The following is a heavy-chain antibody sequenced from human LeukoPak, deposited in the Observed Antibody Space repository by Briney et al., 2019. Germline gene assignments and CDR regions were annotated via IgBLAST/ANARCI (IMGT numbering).Heavy chain of an antibody. CDR2: INHSGST. CDR3: ARAEIVVVPAARSYWFDP. J-gene: IGHJ5*02. CDR1: GGSFSGYY. D-gene: IGHD2-2*01. Sequence: LETLSLTCAVYGGSFSGYYWSWIRQPPGKGLEWIGEINHSGSTNYNPSLKSRVTISVDTSKNQFSLKLSSVTAADTAVYYCARAEIVVVPAARSYWFDPWGQGTLVTVSS. V-gene: IGHV4-34*01.